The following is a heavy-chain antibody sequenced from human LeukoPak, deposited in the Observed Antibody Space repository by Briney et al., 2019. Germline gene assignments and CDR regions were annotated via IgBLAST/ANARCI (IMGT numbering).Heavy chain of an antibody. CDR1: GFRFSNYW. CDR2: ISSSGSTI. Sequence: GGSLRLSCAVSGFRFSNYWMHWARLAPGKGLEWVSSISSSGSTIYYADSVKGRFTISRDNAKNSLYLQMNSLRAEDTAVYYCATDVNPYYYDSSGYYYHVYWGQGTLVTVSS. V-gene: IGHV3-48*04. CDR3: ATDVNPYYYDSSGYYYHVY. D-gene: IGHD3-22*01. J-gene: IGHJ4*02.